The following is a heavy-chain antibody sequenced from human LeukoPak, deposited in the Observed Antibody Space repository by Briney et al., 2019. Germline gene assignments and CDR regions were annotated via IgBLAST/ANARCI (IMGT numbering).Heavy chain of an antibody. J-gene: IGHJ4*02. V-gene: IGHV3-53*01. D-gene: IGHD2-15*01. CDR1: GFTVSSNY. CDR3: ARGRMGVDYYFDY. Sequence: GGSLRLSCAASGFTVSSNYMSWVRRAPGKGLEWVSVIYSGGSTYYADSVKGRFTISRDNSKNTLYLQMNSLRAEDTAVYYCARGRMGVDYYFDYWGQGTLVTVSS. CDR2: IYSGGST.